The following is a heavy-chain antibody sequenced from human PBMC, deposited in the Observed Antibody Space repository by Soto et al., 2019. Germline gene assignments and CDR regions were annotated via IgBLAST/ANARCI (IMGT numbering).Heavy chain of an antibody. CDR1: GGSISSYY. D-gene: IGHD6-13*01. Sequence: QVQLQESGPGLVKPSETLSLTCTVSGGSISSYYWSWIRQPPGKGLEWIGYIYYSGSTNYNPSLKSRVTISVDTSKNQFSLKLSSVTAAYTAVYYCARHSRSSWYRDYWGQGTLVTVSS. CDR3: ARHSRSSWYRDY. CDR2: IYYSGST. V-gene: IGHV4-59*08. J-gene: IGHJ4*02.